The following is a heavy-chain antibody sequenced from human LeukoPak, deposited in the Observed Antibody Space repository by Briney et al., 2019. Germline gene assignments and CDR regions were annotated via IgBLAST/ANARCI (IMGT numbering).Heavy chain of an antibody. J-gene: IGHJ6*03. CDR2: IYYSGST. V-gene: IGHV4-39*07. CDR1: GGSISSSSYY. Sequence: PSETLSLTCTVSGGSISSSSYYWGWIRQPPGKGLEWIGSIYYSGSTYYNPSLKSRVTISVDTSKNQFSLKLSSVTAADTAVYYCARGKGRYGKYYYYYYYMDVWGKGTTVTVSS. CDR3: ARGKGRYGKYYYYYYYMDV. D-gene: IGHD5-18*01.